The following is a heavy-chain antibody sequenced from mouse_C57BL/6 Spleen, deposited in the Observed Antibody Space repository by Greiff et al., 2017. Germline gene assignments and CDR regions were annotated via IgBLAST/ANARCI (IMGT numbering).Heavy chain of an antibody. CDR1: GYTFTSYW. CDR3: ARYDGGLFDY. D-gene: IGHD3-1*01. CDR2: IDPSDSYT. Sequence: QVQLQQPGAELVMPGASVKLSCKASGYTFTSYWMHWVKQSPGQGLEWIGEIDPSDSYTNYNQQFKGKSTLTVDKSSSTAYMQLSSLTSEDSAVYYCARYDGGLFDYWGQGTTLTV. J-gene: IGHJ2*01. V-gene: IGHV1-69*01.